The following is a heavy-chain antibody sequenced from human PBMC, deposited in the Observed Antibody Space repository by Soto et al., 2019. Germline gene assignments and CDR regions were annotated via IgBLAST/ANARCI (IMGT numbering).Heavy chain of an antibody. CDR3: AMLGGWSGGSNDMDV. CDR1: GLIFSDYH. Sequence: EVQLVESGGGLVQPGGSLRLSCAASGLIFSDYHMDWVRQAPGKGLEWVGRIRRKANSYTTEYAASVKGRFTISRDDSKTSLYLPMNGLKTEDTAVYYCAMLGGWSGGSNDMDVWGQGTTVTVSS. D-gene: IGHD6-19*01. J-gene: IGHJ6*02. CDR2: IRRKANSYTT. V-gene: IGHV3-72*01.